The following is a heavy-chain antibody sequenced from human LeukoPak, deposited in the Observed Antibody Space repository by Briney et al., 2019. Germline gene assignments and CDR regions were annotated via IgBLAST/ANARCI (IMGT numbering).Heavy chain of an antibody. CDR2: INPNSGGT. V-gene: IGHV1-2*02. D-gene: IGHD3-22*01. CDR1: GYTFTGYY. Sequence: ASVKVSCKASGYTFTGYYMHWVRQAPGQGLEWMGWINPNSGGTNYAQKFQGRVTMTRDTSISTANMELSRLRSDDTAVYCCARWRGYYYNYFDYWGQGTLVTVSS. J-gene: IGHJ4*02. CDR3: ARWRGYYYNYFDY.